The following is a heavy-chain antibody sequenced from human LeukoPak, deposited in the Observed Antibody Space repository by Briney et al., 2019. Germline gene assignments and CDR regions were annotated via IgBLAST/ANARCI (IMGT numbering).Heavy chain of an antibody. CDR1: GFTFSSFS. V-gene: IGHV3-48*04. Sequence: GSLRLSCAASGFTFSSFSMTWVRQAPGKGLEWVSYITSSTTTIYYADSVKGRFTISRDNAKNSLYLQMNSLRAEDTAVYYCAREPGPQVGVYYYYYYMDVWGKGTTVTVSS. CDR3: AREPGPQVGVYYYYYYMDV. D-gene: IGHD2-15*01. CDR2: ITSSTTTI. J-gene: IGHJ6*03.